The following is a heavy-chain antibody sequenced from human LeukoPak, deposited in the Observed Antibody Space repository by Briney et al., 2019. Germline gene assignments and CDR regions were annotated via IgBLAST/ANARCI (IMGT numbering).Heavy chain of an antibody. D-gene: IGHD6-13*01. V-gene: IGHV3-74*01. CDR3: ARSAAGSAFDI. CDR1: GFTFSSYW. CDR2: INTDGSIT. J-gene: IGHJ3*02. Sequence: GGSLRLSCAASGFTFSSYWMHWVRQAPGKGLVWVSRINTDGSITNYAGSVKGRFTISRDNAKNTQYLQMNSLRAEDTAVYYCARSAAGSAFDIWGQGTMVTVSS.